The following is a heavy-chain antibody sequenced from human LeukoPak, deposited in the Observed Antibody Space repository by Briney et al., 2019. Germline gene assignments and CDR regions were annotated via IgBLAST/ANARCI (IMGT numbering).Heavy chain of an antibody. CDR3: ARVRLTHVSSGYYDY. V-gene: IGHV1-2*02. J-gene: IGHJ4*02. D-gene: IGHD3-22*01. CDR2: INPNSGGT. Sequence: ASVKVSCKASGYTFTGYYMHWVRQAPGQGLEWMGWINPNSGGTNYAQKFQGRVTMTRDTSISTAYMELSRLRSDDTAVYYCARVRLTHVSSGYYDYWGQGTLVTVSS. CDR1: GYTFTGYY.